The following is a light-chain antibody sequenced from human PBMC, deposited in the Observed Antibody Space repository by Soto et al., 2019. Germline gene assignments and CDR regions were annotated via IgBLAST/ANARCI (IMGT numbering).Light chain of an antibody. V-gene: IGLV1-44*01. CDR1: SSNIGSNT. CDR3: AVWDDSLSAYV. Sequence: QSELTQPPSASGTPGQRVTISCSGSSSNIGSNTVNWYQQLPGTAPKLLIYSHNQRPSGVPDRFFGSKSGTSASLAISGLQSEDEADYYCAVWDDSLSAYVFGTGTKLTVL. CDR2: SHN. J-gene: IGLJ1*01.